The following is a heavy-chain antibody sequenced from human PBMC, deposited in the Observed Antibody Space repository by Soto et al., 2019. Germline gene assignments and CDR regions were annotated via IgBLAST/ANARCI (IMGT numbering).Heavy chain of an antibody. Sequence: ASETLSLTCTVSGGSISSSHWNWIRQPLGKSLEWIGYIHYRGSTNYNPSLKSRLTISVDTSKNQIFLKLNSVTAADTAVYYCASSGIVGREVNTWFDPWGQGTLVTVSS. J-gene: IGHJ5*02. V-gene: IGHV4-59*01. CDR3: ASSGIVGREVNTWFDP. CDR1: GGSISSSH. D-gene: IGHD3-22*01. CDR2: IHYRGST.